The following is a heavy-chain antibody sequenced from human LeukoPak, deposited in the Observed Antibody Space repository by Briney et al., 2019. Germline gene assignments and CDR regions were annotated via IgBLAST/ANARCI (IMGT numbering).Heavy chain of an antibody. CDR1: GGSISSSSYY. CDR3: ARMGDRSDGYSGSYLPFDY. V-gene: IGHV4-39*07. J-gene: IGHJ4*02. D-gene: IGHD1-26*01. CDR2: IYYSGST. Sequence: SETLSLTCTVSGGSISSSSYYWGWIRQPPGKGLEWIGSIYYSGSTYYNPSLKSRVTISVDTSKNQFSLKLSSVTAADTAVYYCARMGDRSDGYSGSYLPFDYWGQGTLVTVSS.